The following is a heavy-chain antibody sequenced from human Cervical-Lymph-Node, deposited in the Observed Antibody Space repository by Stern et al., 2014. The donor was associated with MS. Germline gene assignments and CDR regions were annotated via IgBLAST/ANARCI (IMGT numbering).Heavy chain of an antibody. J-gene: IGHJ5*02. CDR1: GDSIRNYY. V-gene: IGHV4-59*01. CDR2: VYYTGST. D-gene: IGHD6-19*01. Sequence: QVQLVESGPGLVKPSETLSLMCTVSGDSIRNYYWNWIRQTPGRGLQWIGYVYYTGSTSYNPSLKGRVTISLGTSKNQFSLKLDSVTAADTAVYYCARGGIALALNWFDLWGQGTPVTVSS. CDR3: ARGGIALALNWFDL.